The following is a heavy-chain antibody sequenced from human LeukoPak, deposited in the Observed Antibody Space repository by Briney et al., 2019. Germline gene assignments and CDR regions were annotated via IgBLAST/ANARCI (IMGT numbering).Heavy chain of an antibody. V-gene: IGHV4-59*08. CDR2: IYYSGST. CDR3: ARQPHRDPIAAAGIYWYFDL. Sequence: PSETLSLTCTVSGGSISSYYWSWIRQPPGKGLEWIGYIYYSGSTNYNPSLKSRVTISVDTSKNQFSLKLSSVTAADTAVYYCARQPHRDPIAAAGIYWYFDLWGRGTLVTVSS. J-gene: IGHJ2*01. CDR1: GGSISSYY. D-gene: IGHD6-13*01.